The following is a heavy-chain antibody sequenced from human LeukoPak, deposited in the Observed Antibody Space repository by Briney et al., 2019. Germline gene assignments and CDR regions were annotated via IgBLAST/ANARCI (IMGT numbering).Heavy chain of an antibody. CDR3: ARLRYYAMDV. J-gene: IGHJ6*02. Sequence: GGSLRLSCAASGFTFSTYDMHWVRQGTGKGLEWVSAIGPTADTYYSDSVKGRFTISRDNAKNSLYLQMNSLRAEDTAVYYCARLRYYAMDVWGQGTTVIVSS. CDR2: IGPTADT. CDR1: GFTFSTYD. V-gene: IGHV3-13*01.